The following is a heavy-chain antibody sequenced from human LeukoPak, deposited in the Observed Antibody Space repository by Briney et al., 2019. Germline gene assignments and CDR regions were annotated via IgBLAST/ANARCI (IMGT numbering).Heavy chain of an antibody. Sequence: ASVKVSCKASGYTFTGYYIHWVRQAPGQGPEWMGWINPHSGATNYAQKFQGRVTMTRDTSISTAFMELSSLRSDDTAMYYCSRDLLMYYSGSGESAWGQGTQVTVSS. CDR3: SRDLLMYYSGSGESA. V-gene: IGHV1-2*02. D-gene: IGHD3-10*01. CDR2: INPHSGAT. J-gene: IGHJ5*02. CDR1: GYTFTGYY.